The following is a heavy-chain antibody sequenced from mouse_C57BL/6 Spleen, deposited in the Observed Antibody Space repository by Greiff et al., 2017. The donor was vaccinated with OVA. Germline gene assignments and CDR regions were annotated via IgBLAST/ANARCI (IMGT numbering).Heavy chain of an antibody. D-gene: IGHD4-1*01. CDR3: ERKVPTLGGYFDV. CDR1: GYTFTSYW. J-gene: IGHJ1*03. Sequence: VQLQQPGAELVRPGSSVKLSCKASGYTFTSYWMDWVKQRPGQGLEWIGNIYPSDSETHYNQKFKDKATLTVDKSSSTAYMQLSSLTSEDSAVYYSERKVPTLGGYFDVWGTGTTVTVSS. V-gene: IGHV1-61*01. CDR2: IYPSDSET.